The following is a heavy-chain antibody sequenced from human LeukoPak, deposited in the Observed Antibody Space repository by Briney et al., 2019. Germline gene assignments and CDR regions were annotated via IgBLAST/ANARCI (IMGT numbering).Heavy chain of an antibody. D-gene: IGHD3-22*01. Sequence: GGSLRLSCAASGFTFSSYAMSWVRQAPGKGLEWVSAVSGSGTTTHNADSVEGRFSSSRDNSKNTLFLHMNSLRVDDTAVYYCAKGDDGSGRNWFDSWGQGTLVTVSS. V-gene: IGHV3-23*01. CDR1: GFTFSSYA. CDR2: VSGSGTTT. J-gene: IGHJ5*01. CDR3: AKGDDGSGRNWFDS.